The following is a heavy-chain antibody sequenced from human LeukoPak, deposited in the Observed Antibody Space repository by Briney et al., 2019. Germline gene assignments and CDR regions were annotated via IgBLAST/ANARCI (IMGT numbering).Heavy chain of an antibody. J-gene: IGHJ6*04. CDR1: GFTFSSYR. V-gene: IGHV3-48*04. Sequence: GGSLRLSCAASGFTFSSYRMNWVRQAPGKGLEWVSYISSSGSTIYYADSVKGRFTISRDNAKNSLYLQMNSLRAEDTAVYYCAELGITMIGGVWGKGTTVTISS. CDR2: ISSSGSTI. CDR3: AELGITMIGGV. D-gene: IGHD3-10*02.